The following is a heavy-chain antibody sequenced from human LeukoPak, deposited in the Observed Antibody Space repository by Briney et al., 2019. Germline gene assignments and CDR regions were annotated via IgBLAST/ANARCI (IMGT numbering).Heavy chain of an antibody. Sequence: PGGSLRLSCAASGFTFNSYAMHWVRQAPGKGLEWVTVISYDGSNKYYADSVKGRFTISRDNSKNTLYLQMNSLRPEDTAFYYCARDPQHWGQGTLVTVSS. CDR1: GFTFNSYA. CDR3: ARDPQH. CDR2: ISYDGSNK. V-gene: IGHV3-30-3*01. J-gene: IGHJ1*01.